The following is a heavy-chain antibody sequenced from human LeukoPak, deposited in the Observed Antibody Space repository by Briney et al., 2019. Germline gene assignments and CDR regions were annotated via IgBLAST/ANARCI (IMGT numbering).Heavy chain of an antibody. V-gene: IGHV4-59*01. D-gene: IGHD3-10*01. CDR1: GVSMGAYY. J-gene: IGHJ4*02. CDR3: ARGVPVSWGGYYFDS. CDR2: VYYRGIT. Sequence: SETLTLTCTVSGVSMGAYYWSWIRQPPGKGLEWIGYVYYRGITNYNPSLQSRVTISMDTSKNQFSLNLNSVTATDTALFFCARGVPVSWGGYYFDSWGQGTLVTVSS.